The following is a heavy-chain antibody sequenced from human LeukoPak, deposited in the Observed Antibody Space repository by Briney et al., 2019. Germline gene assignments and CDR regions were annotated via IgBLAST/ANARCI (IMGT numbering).Heavy chain of an antibody. V-gene: IGHV4-61*01. CDR3: ARTLHSGWYLGRSSDI. D-gene: IGHD6-19*01. CDR2: IYYSGST. J-gene: IGHJ3*02. CDR1: GGSISSGSYY. Sequence: SETLSLTCTVSGGSISSGSYYWSWIRQPPGKGLEWIGYIYYSGSTKYNPSLKSRVTISVDTSKNQFSLKLSSVTAADTAVYYCARTLHSGWYLGRSSDIWGQGTMVTVSS.